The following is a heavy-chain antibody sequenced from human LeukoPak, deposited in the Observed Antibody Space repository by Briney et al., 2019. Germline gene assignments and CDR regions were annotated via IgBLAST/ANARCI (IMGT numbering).Heavy chain of an antibody. Sequence: SGTLSLTCAVSGGSISSSNWWSWVRQPPGKGLEWIGEIYHSGSTNYNPSLKSRVTISVDTSKNQFSLKLSSVTAADTAVYYCARRRVDFWSGYYPIYSWFDPWGQGTLVTVSS. CDR1: GGSISSSNW. CDR2: IYHSGST. J-gene: IGHJ5*02. CDR3: ARRRVDFWSGYYPIYSWFDP. V-gene: IGHV4-4*02. D-gene: IGHD3-3*01.